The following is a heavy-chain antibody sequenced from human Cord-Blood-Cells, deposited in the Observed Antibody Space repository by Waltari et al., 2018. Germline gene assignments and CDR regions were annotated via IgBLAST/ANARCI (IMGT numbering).Heavy chain of an antibody. CDR3: AKETGYDILTGYYFDY. D-gene: IGHD3-9*01. J-gene: IGHJ4*02. CDR2: ISGSGGST. CDR1: GFTFSSYA. V-gene: IGHV3-23*01. Sequence: EVQLLESGGGLVQPGGSLRLSCAASGFTFSSYAMSWVRQAPGKGLEWVSAISGSGGSTYYADSVKGRFTICRDNSKNTLYLQMNSLRAEDTAVYYCAKETGYDILTGYYFDYWGQGTLVTVSS.